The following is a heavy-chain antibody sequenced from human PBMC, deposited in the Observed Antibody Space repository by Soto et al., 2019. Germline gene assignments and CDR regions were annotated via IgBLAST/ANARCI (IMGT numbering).Heavy chain of an antibody. D-gene: IGHD2-15*01. Sequence: GGSLRLSCAASGFTFSSYAMSWVRQAPGKGLEWVSAISGSGGSTYYADSVKGRFTISRDNSKNTLYLQMNSLRAEDTAVYYCAKGGLVVVTVYYYYMDVWGKGTTVTVSS. J-gene: IGHJ6*03. V-gene: IGHV3-23*01. CDR2: ISGSGGST. CDR1: GFTFSSYA. CDR3: AKGGLVVVTVYYYYMDV.